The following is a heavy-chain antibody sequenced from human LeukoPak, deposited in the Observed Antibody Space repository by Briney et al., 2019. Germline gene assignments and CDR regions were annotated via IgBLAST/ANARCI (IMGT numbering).Heavy chain of an antibody. J-gene: IGHJ4*02. Sequence: PGGSLRLSCTASGFTLRTNGMHWVRQVPGKGLEWVTFIRFDGSIKYYADSVKGRFSISSDSSKNTLYLEMNSLTAEDTAVYYCAKGGYSRTSYFDYWDQGTLVTVSS. CDR3: AKGGYSRTSYFDY. V-gene: IGHV3-30*02. CDR2: IRFDGSIK. D-gene: IGHD5-18*01. CDR1: GFTLRTNG.